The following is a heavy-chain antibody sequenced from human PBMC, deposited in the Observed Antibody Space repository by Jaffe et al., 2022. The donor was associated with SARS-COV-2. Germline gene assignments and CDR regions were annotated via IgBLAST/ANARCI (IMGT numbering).Heavy chain of an antibody. V-gene: IGHV4-61*02. Sequence: QVQLQESGPGLVKPSQTLSLTCTVSGGSISSGSYYWSWIRQPAGKGLEWIGRIYTSGSTNYNPSLKSRVTISVDTSKNQFSLKLSSVTAADTAVYYCARNYCSSTSCYEDYYYGMDVWGQGTTVTVSS. J-gene: IGHJ6*02. CDR3: ARNYCSSTSCYEDYYYGMDV. CDR1: GGSISSGSYY. CDR2: IYTSGST. D-gene: IGHD2-2*01.